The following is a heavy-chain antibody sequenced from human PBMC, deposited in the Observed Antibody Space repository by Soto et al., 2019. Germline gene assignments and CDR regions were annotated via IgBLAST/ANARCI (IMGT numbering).Heavy chain of an antibody. J-gene: IGHJ4*02. V-gene: IGHV4-59*12. CDR1: GGSISSYY. CDR2: IYYSGST. Sequence: SETLSLTCTVSGGSISSYYWSWIRQPPGKGLEWIGYIYYSGSTNYNPSLKSRVTISVDTSKNQFSLKTEGTAVYYCVRTIQPGTTTYFDHWGQGTLVTVSS. D-gene: IGHD1-1*01. CDR3: PGTTTYFDH.